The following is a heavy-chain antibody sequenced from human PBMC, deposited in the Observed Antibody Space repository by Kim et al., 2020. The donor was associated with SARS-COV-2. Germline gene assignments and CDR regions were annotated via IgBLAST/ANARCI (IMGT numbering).Heavy chain of an antibody. CDR2: ISYDGSNK. D-gene: IGHD3-22*01. V-gene: IGHV3-30*04. CDR3: ARGLRGYYAGGY. CDR1: GFTFSSYA. J-gene: IGHJ4*02. Sequence: GGSLRLSCAASGFTFSSYAMHWVRQAPGKGLEWVAVISYDGSNKYYADSVKGRFTISRDNSKNTLYLQMNSLSAEDTAVYYCARGLRGYYAGGYWGQGTL.